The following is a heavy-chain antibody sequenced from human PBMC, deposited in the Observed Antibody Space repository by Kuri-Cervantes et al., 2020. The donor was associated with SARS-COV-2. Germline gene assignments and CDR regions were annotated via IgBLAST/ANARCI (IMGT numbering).Heavy chain of an antibody. CDR3: ARGGLAVAGRVWFDP. J-gene: IGHJ5*02. Sequence: ASVKVSCKASGYIFTEYYMHWVRQAPGQGLGWMGWINPNSGGTNYTQRFQGRVTMTRDTSISTAYMELSRLRSDDTAVYYCARGGLAVAGRVWFDPWGQGTLVTVSS. CDR1: GYIFTEYY. V-gene: IGHV1-2*02. CDR2: INPNSGGT. D-gene: IGHD6-19*01.